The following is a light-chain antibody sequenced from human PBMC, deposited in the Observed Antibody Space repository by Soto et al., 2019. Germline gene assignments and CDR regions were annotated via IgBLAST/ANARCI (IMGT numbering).Light chain of an antibody. J-gene: IGLJ1*01. CDR2: DNN. CDR1: SSNIGAGYD. Sequence: QSVLTQPPSVSGAPGQRVTISCTGSSSNIGAGYDVHWYQQLPGTAPKLLIYDNNNRPSGVPDRFSGSKSGTSASLAITGLQAEDEADYYCQSYDSSLSGYVFGTGTKETVL. V-gene: IGLV1-40*01. CDR3: QSYDSSLSGYV.